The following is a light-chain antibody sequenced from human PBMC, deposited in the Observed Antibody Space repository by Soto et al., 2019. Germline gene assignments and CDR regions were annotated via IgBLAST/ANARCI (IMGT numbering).Light chain of an antibody. CDR2: DVS. Sequence: DIQMTQSPSTLSASVGDRVTITCRASQSISSWLAWYQQKPGKAPKLLIYDVSILESGVPSRFSGSESGTDFTLTISSLRPDDFATFYCQQYKVYPYTFGQGTRLDI. CDR1: QSISSW. V-gene: IGKV1-5*01. J-gene: IGKJ2*01. CDR3: QQYKVYPYT.